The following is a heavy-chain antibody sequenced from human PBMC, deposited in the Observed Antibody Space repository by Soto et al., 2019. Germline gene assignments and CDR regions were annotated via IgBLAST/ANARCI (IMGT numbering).Heavy chain of an antibody. CDR1: GFSVTSNY. CDR2: NYAGGNT. Sequence: PGGSLRLSCAASGFSVTSNYMTWVRQAPGKGLECVSVNYAGGNTYYPDSVKGRFTISSDNSTNTLFLQMNNLRAEDTAVYYCARVTTFYDILTSSYALNYCVYWGQRPRVTVAS. V-gene: IGHV3-53*01. D-gene: IGHD3-9*01. J-gene: IGHJ4*02. CDR3: ARVTTFYDILTSSYALNYCVY.